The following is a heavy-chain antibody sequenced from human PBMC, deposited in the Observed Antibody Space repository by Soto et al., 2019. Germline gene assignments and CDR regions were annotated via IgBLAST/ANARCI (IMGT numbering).Heavy chain of an antibody. Sequence: QLQLQESGPGLVKPSETLSLTCTVSGGSISSSSYYWGWIRQPPGKGLEWIGSIYYSRSTYYNPSLKSRVTISVDTSKNQFSLQLSSVAGADSAVYYCARRISIFGVVPSYGMDVWGQGTKVTVSS. V-gene: IGHV4-39*01. CDR3: ARRISIFGVVPSYGMDV. CDR2: IYYSRST. J-gene: IGHJ6*02. D-gene: IGHD3-3*01. CDR1: GGSISSSSYY.